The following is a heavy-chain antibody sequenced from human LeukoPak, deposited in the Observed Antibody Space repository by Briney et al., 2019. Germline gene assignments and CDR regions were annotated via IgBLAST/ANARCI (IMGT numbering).Heavy chain of an antibody. Sequence: SVKVSCKSSGGTFSSYAISWVRQAPGQGLEWMGGIIPIFGTANYAQKFQGRVTITADESTSTAYMELSSLRSENTAVYYCARGGGVVPADYWGQGTLVTVSS. CDR3: ARGGGVVPADY. D-gene: IGHD3-16*01. CDR2: IIPIFGTA. J-gene: IGHJ4*02. V-gene: IGHV1-69*01. CDR1: GGTFSSYA.